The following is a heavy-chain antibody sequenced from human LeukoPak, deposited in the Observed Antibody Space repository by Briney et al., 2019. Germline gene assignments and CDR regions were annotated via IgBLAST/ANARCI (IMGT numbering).Heavy chain of an antibody. D-gene: IGHD3-16*01. Sequence: PGGSLRLSCAASGFTFSSYWMHWVRQAPGKGLVWASRINSDGSSTSYADSMKGRFTISRDNAKNTLYLQMNSLRAEDTAVYYCARGIMITFGGSLDYWGQGTLVTVSS. CDR1: GFTFSSYW. CDR2: INSDGSST. V-gene: IGHV3-74*01. CDR3: ARGIMITFGGSLDY. J-gene: IGHJ4*02.